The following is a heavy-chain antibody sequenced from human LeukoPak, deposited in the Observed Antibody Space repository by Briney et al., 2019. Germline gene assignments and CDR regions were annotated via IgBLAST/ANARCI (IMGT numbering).Heavy chain of an antibody. J-gene: IGHJ3*02. CDR3: ARVKATVTSFDI. CDR1: GGSISSYY. V-gene: IGHV4-59*01. CDR2: IYYTGTP. D-gene: IGHD2/OR15-2a*01. Sequence: SETLSLTCTVSGGSISSYYGSWIRQSAGKGLEWIANIYYTGTPYYNPSLQSRVTISVDMSKNQFSLKLSTVTAADTAVYYCARVKATVTSFDIWGQGTMVTVSS.